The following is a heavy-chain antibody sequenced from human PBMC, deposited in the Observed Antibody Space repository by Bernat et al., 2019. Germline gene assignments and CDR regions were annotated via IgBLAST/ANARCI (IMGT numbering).Heavy chain of an antibody. D-gene: IGHD6-19*01. J-gene: IGHJ4*02. Sequence: VQLLESGGGLVQPGGSLRLSCSASGFTFSSYAMSWVRQAPGEGLEGVPVIGGSGDCTYYADSVKGRFTISSGNSKNTLDLKMNSLRAEDTAVYYCAKDKDSSWLNWGIAVAGFDYWGQGTLVTVSS. V-gene: IGHV3-23*01. CDR1: GFTFSSYA. CDR2: IGGSGDCT. CDR3: AKDKDSSWLNWGIAVAGFDY.